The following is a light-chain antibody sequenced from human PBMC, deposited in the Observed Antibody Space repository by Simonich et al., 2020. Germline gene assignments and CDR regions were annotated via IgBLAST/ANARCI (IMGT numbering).Light chain of an antibody. CDR1: SSDVGSYNL. J-gene: IGLJ2*01. Sequence: QSALTQPASVSGSPGQSITISCTGTSSDVGSYNLFSWYQQHPGKAPKLMIYEGIKRPSGVSNRFPGSKSGNTASLTISGLQAEDEADYYCCSYAGSSTVVFGGGTKLTVL. V-gene: IGLV2-23*01. CDR3: CSYAGSSTVV. CDR2: EGI.